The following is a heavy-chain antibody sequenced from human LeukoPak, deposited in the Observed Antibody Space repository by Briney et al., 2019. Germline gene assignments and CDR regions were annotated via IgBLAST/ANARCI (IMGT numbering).Heavy chain of an antibody. Sequence: XGSLRLSCAASGFTFSGSATHWVRQASGKGLEWVGRIRSKANSYATAYAASVKGRFTISRDDSKNTAYLQMNSLKTEDTAVYYCTTLPLFDYWGQGTLVTVSS. J-gene: IGHJ4*02. CDR2: IRSKANSYAT. CDR1: GFTFSGSA. V-gene: IGHV3-73*01. CDR3: TTLPLFDY.